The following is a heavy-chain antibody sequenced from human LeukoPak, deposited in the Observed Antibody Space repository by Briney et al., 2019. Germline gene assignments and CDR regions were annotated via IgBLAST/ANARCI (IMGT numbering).Heavy chain of an antibody. V-gene: IGHV4-39*01. CDR2: IYYSGST. D-gene: IGHD3-10*01. CDR3: ATSLVRGVPYYFYYMDV. Sequence: PSETLSLTCTVSGGSISSSSYYWGWIRQPPGKGLEWIGSIYYSGSTYYNPSLKSRVTISVDTSKNQFSLKLTSVTAADTAVYYCATSLVRGVPYYFYYMDVWGKGTTVTISS. CDR1: GGSISSSSYY. J-gene: IGHJ6*03.